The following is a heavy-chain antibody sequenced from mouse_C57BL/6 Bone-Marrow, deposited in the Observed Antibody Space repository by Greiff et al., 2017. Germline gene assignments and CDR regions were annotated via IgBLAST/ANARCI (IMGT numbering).Heavy chain of an antibody. CDR2: ISSGGSYT. CDR1: GFTFSSYG. CDR3: ARKDYYGSSAWFAY. V-gene: IGHV5-6*01. D-gene: IGHD1-1*01. Sequence: EVKLMESGGDLVKPGGSLKLSCAASGFTFSSYGMSWVRQTPDKRLEWVATISSGGSYTYYPDRVKGRFTISRDNAKNTLYLQMSSLKSEDTAMYYCARKDYYGSSAWFAYWGQGTLVTVSA. J-gene: IGHJ3*01.